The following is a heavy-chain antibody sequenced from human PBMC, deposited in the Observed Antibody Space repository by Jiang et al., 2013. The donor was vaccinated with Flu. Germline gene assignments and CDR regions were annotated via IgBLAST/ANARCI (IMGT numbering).Heavy chain of an antibody. CDR1: GGSISSSSYY. V-gene: IGHV4-39*01. J-gene: IGHJ2*01. CDR3: ARPPISSGWQWEFWYFDL. Sequence: GPGLVKPSETLSLTCTVSGGSISSSSYYWGWIRQPPGKGLEWIGSIYYSGSTYYNPSLKSRVTISVDTSKNQFSLKLSSVTAADTAVYYCARPPISSGWQWEFWYFDLWGRGTLVTVSS. CDR2: IYYSGST. D-gene: IGHD6-19*01.